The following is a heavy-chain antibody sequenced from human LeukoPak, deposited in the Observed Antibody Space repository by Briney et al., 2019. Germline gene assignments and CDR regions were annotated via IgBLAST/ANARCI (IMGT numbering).Heavy chain of an antibody. J-gene: IGHJ4*02. CDR1: GFTFSSYA. CDR2: ISYDGSNK. Sequence: GRSLRLSCAASGFTFSSYAMHWVRQAPGKGLEWVAVISYDGSNKYYADSVKGRFTISRDNSKNTLYLQMNSLRAEDTAVYYCARDHAGYNVYDYWGQGTLVTVSS. V-gene: IGHV3-30*14. CDR3: ARDHAGYNVYDY. D-gene: IGHD5-24*01.